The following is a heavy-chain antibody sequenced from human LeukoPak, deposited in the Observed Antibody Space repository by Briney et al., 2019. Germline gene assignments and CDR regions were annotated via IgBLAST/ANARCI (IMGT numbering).Heavy chain of an antibody. D-gene: IGHD2-21*02. J-gene: IGHJ3*02. Sequence: SLKLSCKASGGTFSSYAISWVRQAPGQGLEWMGGIIPIFGTANYAQKFQSRVTITADESTSTAYMELSSLRSEDTAVYYCAREEREYCGGDCNDAFDIWGQGTMVTVSS. CDR1: GGTFSSYA. CDR3: AREEREYCGGDCNDAFDI. CDR2: IIPIFGTA. V-gene: IGHV1-69*13.